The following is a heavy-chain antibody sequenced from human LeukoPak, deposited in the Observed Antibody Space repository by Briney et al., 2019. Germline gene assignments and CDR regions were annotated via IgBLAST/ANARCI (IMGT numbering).Heavy chain of an antibody. Sequence: PGGSLRLSCAASGFTFSSYAMSWVRQAPGKGLVWVSRINGDGSDTIYADSVKGRFTISRDNAENTVYLEMNSLRVEDTAVYSCARSIGHCTGRSCFEYAFDLWGQGTMVTVSS. CDR1: GFTFSSYA. D-gene: IGHD2-8*02. CDR2: INGDGSDT. J-gene: IGHJ3*01. V-gene: IGHV3-74*01. CDR3: ARSIGHCTGRSCFEYAFDL.